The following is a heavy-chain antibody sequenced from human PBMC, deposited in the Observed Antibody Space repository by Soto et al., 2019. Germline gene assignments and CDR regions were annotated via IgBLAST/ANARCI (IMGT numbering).Heavy chain of an antibody. D-gene: IGHD2-2*01. CDR3: AREGVVPGGMSGYDI. CDR1: GYTFPSYS. J-gene: IGHJ3*02. CDR2: INPSETGA. V-gene: IGHV1-46*03. Sequence: QVHLVQSVAEVKKPGASVTLSCQASGYTFPSYSINWVRQAPGQGLEWVGMINPSETGATYAPIFQGRVALTRYTSTNTVYRELSSLRSEDTAVYYCAREGVVPGGMSGYDIWGQGTMVTVSS.